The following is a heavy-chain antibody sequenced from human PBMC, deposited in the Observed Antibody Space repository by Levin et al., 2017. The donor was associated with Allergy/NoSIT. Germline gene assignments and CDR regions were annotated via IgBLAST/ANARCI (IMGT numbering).Heavy chain of an antibody. J-gene: IGHJ2*01. D-gene: IGHD2-8*02. CDR3: VRASHWSWYLDI. V-gene: IGHV4-59*01. CDR1: GASITSDY. Sequence: PSETLSLTCTVSGASITSDYWMWIRQSPGKGLECIGHVHYTGTTIYNPSLKSRVTISVDTSKNQVSLTVNSVTPADTAVYYCVRASHWSWYLDIWGRGTLVAVSS. CDR2: VHYTGTT.